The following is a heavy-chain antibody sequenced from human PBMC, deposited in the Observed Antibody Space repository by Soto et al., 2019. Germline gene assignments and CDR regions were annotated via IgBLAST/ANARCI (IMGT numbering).Heavy chain of an antibody. CDR3: AKIPTGSGSSKFDY. Sequence: GGSLRLSCAASGFTFRTYAMNWVRQAPGKGLEWISAISGSGSSTHYADSVRGRFTISRDNSQNQLYLQMNNLRGDDTAMYYCAKIPTGSGSSKFDYWGQGIQVTVSS. CDR2: ISGSGSST. CDR1: GFTFRTYA. J-gene: IGHJ4*02. D-gene: IGHD3-10*01. V-gene: IGHV3-23*01.